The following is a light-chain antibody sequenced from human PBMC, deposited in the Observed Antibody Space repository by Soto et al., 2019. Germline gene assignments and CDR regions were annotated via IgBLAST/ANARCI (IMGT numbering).Light chain of an antibody. CDR2: QDK. CDR1: KLGDKY. CDR3: QVWDTSTVV. Sequence: SSELTQPPSVSVSPGQTASISCSGDKLGDKYVCWYQQKPGQSPVLVIYQDKKRPSGIPERFSGSNSGNTATLTISGTQGMDEADYYCQVWDTSTVVFGGGTKLTVL. V-gene: IGLV3-1*01. J-gene: IGLJ3*02.